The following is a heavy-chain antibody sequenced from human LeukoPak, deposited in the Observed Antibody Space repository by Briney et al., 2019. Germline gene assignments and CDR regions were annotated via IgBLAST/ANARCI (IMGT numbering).Heavy chain of an antibody. J-gene: IGHJ4*02. Sequence: GGSLRLSCAASGFTFSSYAMSWVRQAPGKGLEWVSGISHSGGSAYYADSVKGRFTISRDNSKNTLYLQMNSLRAEDTAVYYCAREWGNRGIDYWGQGTLVTVSS. D-gene: IGHD3-16*01. CDR2: ISHSGGSA. CDR3: AREWGNRGIDY. CDR1: GFTFSSYA. V-gene: IGHV3-23*01.